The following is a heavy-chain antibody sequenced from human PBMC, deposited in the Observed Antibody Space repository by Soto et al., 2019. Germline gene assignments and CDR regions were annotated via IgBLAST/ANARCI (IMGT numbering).Heavy chain of an antibody. Sequence: GASVKVSCKASGYTFTSYAMHWVRQAPGQRLEWMGWINAGNGNTKYSQKFQGRVTITRDTSASTAYMELSSLRSEDTAVYYCARAYSSSPDTMGGIDVWGQGTTVTVYS. V-gene: IGHV1-3*01. D-gene: IGHD6-6*01. CDR2: INAGNGNT. CDR1: GYTFTSYA. J-gene: IGHJ6*02. CDR3: ARAYSSSPDTMGGIDV.